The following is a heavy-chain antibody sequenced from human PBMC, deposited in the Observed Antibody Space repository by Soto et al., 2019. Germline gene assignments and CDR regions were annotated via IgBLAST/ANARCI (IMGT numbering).Heavy chain of an antibody. CDR3: ARAGEGYYDSSGYYGY. V-gene: IGHV4-30-4*01. Sequence: SSETLSLTCTVSGGSISYGYYYWSWIRQPPGKGLEWIGYIYYSGSTYYNPSLKGRVTISVDTSKNQFSLKLSSVTAADTAVYYCARAGEGYYDSSGYYGYWGQGTLVTVSS. CDR2: IYYSGST. D-gene: IGHD3-22*01. J-gene: IGHJ4*02. CDR1: GGSISYGYYY.